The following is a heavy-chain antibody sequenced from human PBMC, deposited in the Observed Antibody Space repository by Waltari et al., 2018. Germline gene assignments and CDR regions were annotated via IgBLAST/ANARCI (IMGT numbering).Heavy chain of an antibody. J-gene: IGHJ4*02. CDR1: GFTFNNYA. V-gene: IGHV3-23*01. CDR2: ISGGGDIT. Sequence: EVQLLESGGGLVQPGGSLRLSCTASGFTFNNYAIWVRQAPGKGLEWVSAISGGGDITKYADSVKGRLTISRDKSQNTLYLQMNSLRAEDTAVYYCARRYCRGGSCYQWFDYWGQGTLVTVSS. D-gene: IGHD2-15*01. CDR3: ARRYCRGGSCYQWFDY.